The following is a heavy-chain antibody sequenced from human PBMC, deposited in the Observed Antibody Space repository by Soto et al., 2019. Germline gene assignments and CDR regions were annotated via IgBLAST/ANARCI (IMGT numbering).Heavy chain of an antibody. CDR3: AKDWEYYDSSGYYYY. CDR1: GFTFSSYA. Sequence: GGSLRLSCAASGFTFSSYAMSWVRQAPGKGLAWVSAISGSGGSTYYADSVKGRFTISRDNSKNTLYLQMNSLRAEDTAVYYCAKDWEYYDSSGYYYYWGQGTLVTVSS. V-gene: IGHV3-23*01. CDR2: ISGSGGST. D-gene: IGHD3-22*01. J-gene: IGHJ4*02.